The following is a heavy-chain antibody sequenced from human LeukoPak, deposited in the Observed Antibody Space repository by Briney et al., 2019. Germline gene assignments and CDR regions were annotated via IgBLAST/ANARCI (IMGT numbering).Heavy chain of an antibody. D-gene: IGHD1-1*01. Sequence: PAETLSLTCSVSDDSITMYYWTWIRQPPGKGLEWVGYVDHTGSTNFNPSLNGRVSISRDTTKNLFSLRLRSVTAADTAVYFCARGRVSSSTWYSTYYYYFYMDVWGKGTTVTVSS. CDR1: DDSITMYY. CDR3: ARGRVSSSTWYSTYYYYFYMDV. J-gene: IGHJ6*03. V-gene: IGHV4-59*01. CDR2: VDHTGST.